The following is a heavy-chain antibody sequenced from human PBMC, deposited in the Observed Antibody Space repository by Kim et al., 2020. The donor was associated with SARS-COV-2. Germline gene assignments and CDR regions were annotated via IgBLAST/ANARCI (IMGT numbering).Heavy chain of an antibody. V-gene: IGHV4-59*13. CDR2: IYYSGST. D-gene: IGHD4-4*01. J-gene: IGHJ6*02. CDR1: GGSISSYY. CDR3: ARDGRDYSPDYYYGMDV. Sequence: SETLSLTCTVSGGSISSYYWSWIRQPPGKGLEWIGYIYYSGSTNYNPSLKSRVTISVDTSKNQFSLKLSSVTAAETAVYYCARDGRDYSPDYYYGMDVWGQGTTVTVSS.